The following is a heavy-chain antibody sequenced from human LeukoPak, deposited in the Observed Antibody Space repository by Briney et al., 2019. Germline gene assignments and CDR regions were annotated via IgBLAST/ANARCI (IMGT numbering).Heavy chain of an antibody. D-gene: IGHD2-2*01. J-gene: IGHJ2*01. CDR2: ISYDGSNK. CDR1: GFTFSSYA. Sequence: PGGSLRLSCAASGFTFSSYAMHWVRQAPGKGLEWVAVISYDGSNKYYADSVKGRFTISRDNSKNTLYLQMNSLRAEDTAVYYCARGVVVPAAMGAQQFDLWGRGTLVTVSS. V-gene: IGHV3-30-3*01. CDR3: ARGVVVPAAMGAQQFDL.